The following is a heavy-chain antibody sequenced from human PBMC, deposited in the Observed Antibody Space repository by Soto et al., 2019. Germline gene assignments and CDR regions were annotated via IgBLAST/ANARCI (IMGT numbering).Heavy chain of an antibody. Sequence: ASVKVSCTVSGYTLTELSMHWVRQAPGKGLEWMGGFDPEDGETIYAQKFQGRVTMTEDTSTDIAYMELSSLRSEDTAVYYCATNSGYGSMDVWGKGTTVTVSS. CDR2: FDPEDGET. CDR3: ATNSGYGSMDV. V-gene: IGHV1-24*01. J-gene: IGHJ6*03. CDR1: GYTLTELS. D-gene: IGHD5-12*01.